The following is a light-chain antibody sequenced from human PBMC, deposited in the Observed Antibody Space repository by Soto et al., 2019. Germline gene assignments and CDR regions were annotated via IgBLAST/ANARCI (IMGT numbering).Light chain of an antibody. V-gene: IGKV1-5*01. Sequence: DIQMTQSPPTLSASVGDRVTITCRASQSISSWLDWYQQRPGKAPNLLIYDVSSLESGVPSRFSGSGSGTEFTLTIISLQPDDFATYYCQQYTNYPWTFGQGTKVQIK. J-gene: IGKJ1*01. CDR2: DVS. CDR1: QSISSW. CDR3: QQYTNYPWT.